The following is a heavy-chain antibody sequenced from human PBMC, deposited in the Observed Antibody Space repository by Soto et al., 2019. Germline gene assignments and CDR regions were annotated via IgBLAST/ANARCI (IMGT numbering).Heavy chain of an antibody. CDR1: GGTFSSYA. Sequence: QVQLVQSGAEVKKPGSSVKVSCKASGGTFSSYAISWVRQAPGQGLEWMGGIIPIFGTANYAQKFQGRVTITADESTSTAYMELSRLRSEDTAVYYCALRGHRGSYSGSLGQSDYWGQGTLVTVSS. CDR3: ALRGHRGSYSGSLGQSDY. V-gene: IGHV1-69*01. CDR2: IIPIFGTA. D-gene: IGHD1-26*01. J-gene: IGHJ4*02.